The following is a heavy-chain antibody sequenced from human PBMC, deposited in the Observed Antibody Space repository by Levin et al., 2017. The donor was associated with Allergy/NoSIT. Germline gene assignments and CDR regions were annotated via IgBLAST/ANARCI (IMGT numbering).Heavy chain of an antibody. CDR2: ISSSGGST. V-gene: IGHV3-23*01. CDR3: AKRSCGGDCKDAFDM. J-gene: IGHJ3*02. D-gene: IGHD2-21*02. CDR1: GFTFSNYA. Sequence: GGSLRLSCVASGFTFSNYAITWVRQAPGKGLEWVSVISSSGGSTYYADSVRGRFTISRDNSKNTLYLQMNSLRAEDTALYYCAKRSCGGDCKDAFDMWGQGTMVTVSS.